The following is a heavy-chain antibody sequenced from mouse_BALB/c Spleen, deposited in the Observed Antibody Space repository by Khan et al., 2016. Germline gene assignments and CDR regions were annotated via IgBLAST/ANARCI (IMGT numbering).Heavy chain of an antibody. V-gene: IGHV14-3*02. D-gene: IGHD1-1*01. Sequence: MQLEESGAELVKPGASVKLSCTASGFNIKDTYMHWVKQRPEQGLEWIGRIDPANGNTKYDPKFQGKATITADTSSNTAYLPLSSLASEDAAVYYCARPYYGSSYDYWGQGTTLTVSS. CDR3: ARPYYGSSYDY. CDR2: IDPANGNT. CDR1: GFNIKDTY. J-gene: IGHJ2*01.